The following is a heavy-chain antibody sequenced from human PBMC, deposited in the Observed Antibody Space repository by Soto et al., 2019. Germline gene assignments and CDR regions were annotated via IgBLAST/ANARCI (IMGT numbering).Heavy chain of an antibody. Sequence: EEQLVESGGGLVQPGGSLRLSCAVSGFTFRRDWMNWVRQAPGKGLEWVAHTKQDGSEKYYVDSVKGRFTIFRDNAKNSLYLQMNSLRAEDTAVYYCSGGVGDAVWGQGTLVTVSS. CDR3: SGGVGDAV. J-gene: IGHJ4*02. CDR1: GFTFRRDW. D-gene: IGHD1-26*01. V-gene: IGHV3-7*04. CDR2: TKQDGSEK.